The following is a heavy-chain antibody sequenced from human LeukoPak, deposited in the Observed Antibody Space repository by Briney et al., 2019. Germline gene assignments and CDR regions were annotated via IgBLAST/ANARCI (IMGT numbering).Heavy chain of an antibody. CDR3: ARDYVGRSSRGLYFDY. CDR1: GFTFSSYS. CDR2: ISSSSSYI. V-gene: IGHV3-21*01. Sequence: GGSLRLSCAASGFTFSSYSMNWVRQAPGKGLEWVSSISSSSSYIYYADSVKGRFTISRDNAKNSLYLQMNSLRAEDTAVYYCARDYVGRSSRGLYFDYWGQGTLVTVSS. D-gene: IGHD6-6*01. J-gene: IGHJ4*02.